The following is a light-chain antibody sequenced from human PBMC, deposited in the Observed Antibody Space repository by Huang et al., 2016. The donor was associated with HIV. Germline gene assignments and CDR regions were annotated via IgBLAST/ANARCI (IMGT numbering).Light chain of an antibody. CDR2: AAS. J-gene: IGKJ3*01. Sequence: IQLTQSPSSLSASVGDRVTITCRASQGISSYLAWYQQKPGKAPKLLIYAASTLQSGVPSRVSGSGSGTDFTLTISSLQPEDVATYYCQQRNSYPPTFGPGTKVDIK. CDR1: QGISSY. CDR3: QQRNSYPPT. V-gene: IGKV1-9*01.